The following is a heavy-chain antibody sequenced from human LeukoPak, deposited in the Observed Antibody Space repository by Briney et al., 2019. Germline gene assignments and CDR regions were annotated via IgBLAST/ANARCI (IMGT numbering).Heavy chain of an antibody. D-gene: IGHD1-26*01. V-gene: IGHV4-39*01. J-gene: IGHJ4*02. Sequence: LETLSLTCTVSGGSISSSSYYWGWIRQPPGKGLEWIGSIYYSGSTYYNPSLKSRVTISVDTSKNQFSLKLSFVTAADTAVYYCAVVGATTRAWDYWGQGTLVTVSS. CDR1: GGSISSSSYY. CDR2: IYYSGST. CDR3: AVVGATTRAWDY.